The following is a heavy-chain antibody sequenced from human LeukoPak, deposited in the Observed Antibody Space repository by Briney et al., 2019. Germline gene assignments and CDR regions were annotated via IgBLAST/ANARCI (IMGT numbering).Heavy chain of an antibody. CDR2: INPNSGGT. D-gene: IGHD1-26*01. CDR3: ASDNEGGSYGY. J-gene: IGHJ4*02. CDR1: GYTFTGYY. Sequence: GGSVKVSCKASGYTFTGYYMHWVRQAPGQGLEWMGWINPNSGGTNYVQKFQGRVTMTRDTSISTAYMELSRLRSDDTAVYYCASDNEGGSYGYWGQGTLVTVSS. V-gene: IGHV1-2*02.